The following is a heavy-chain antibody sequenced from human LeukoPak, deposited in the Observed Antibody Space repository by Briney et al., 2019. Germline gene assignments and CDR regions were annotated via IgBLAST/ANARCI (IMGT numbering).Heavy chain of an antibody. CDR2: IYYTRST. CDR1: GGSISSSSYY. J-gene: IGHJ2*01. V-gene: IGHV4-39*01. Sequence: SETLSLTCTVSGGSISSSSYYWGWIRQPPGKGLEWIGSIYYTRSTYYNPSLKSRVTISVDTSKNQFSLKLTSVTAADTAVYYCARGVTMIVVVIHDWYFDLWGRGTLVTVSS. D-gene: IGHD3-22*01. CDR3: ARGVTMIVVVIHDWYFDL.